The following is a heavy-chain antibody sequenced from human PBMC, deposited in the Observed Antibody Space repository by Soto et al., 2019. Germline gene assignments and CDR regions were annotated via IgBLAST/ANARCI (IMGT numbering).Heavy chain of an antibody. Sequence: TGGSLRLSCAASGFTVSSNYMSWVRQAPGKGLEWVSVIDSGGTTYYADSVKGRFTISRDNSKNTLYLQMDSLRAEDTAVYYCAREAFITGTTGDYWGQGTLVTVSS. V-gene: IGHV3-53*01. CDR1: GFTVSSNY. J-gene: IGHJ4*02. D-gene: IGHD1-20*01. CDR3: AREAFITGTTGDY. CDR2: IDSGGTT.